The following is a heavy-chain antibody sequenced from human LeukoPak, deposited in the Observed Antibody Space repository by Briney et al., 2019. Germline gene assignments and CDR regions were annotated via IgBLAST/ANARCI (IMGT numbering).Heavy chain of an antibody. D-gene: IGHD3-10*01. CDR2: IGGSGEST. Sequence: PGGSLRLSCVASGFTFSSYAMTWVRQSPGKGLEWVSIIGGSGESTDYADSVKGRFTISRDNSKNTLYLQMTSLRAEDSALYHCAKGRGSNWPNSRELDYWGQGTLVTVSS. V-gene: IGHV3-23*01. CDR1: GFTFSSYA. CDR3: AKGRGSNWPNSRELDY. J-gene: IGHJ4*02.